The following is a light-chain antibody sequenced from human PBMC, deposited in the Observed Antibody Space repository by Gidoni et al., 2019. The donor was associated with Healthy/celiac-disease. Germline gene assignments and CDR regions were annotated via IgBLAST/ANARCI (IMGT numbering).Light chain of an antibody. CDR2: DVS. Sequence: QSALTQPASVSGSPGQSITISCTGTSSDVGGYNYVSWSQQHPGKAPKLMIYDVSNRPSGVSNRFSGSKSGNTASLTISGRQAEDEADYYCSSYTSSSSYVFGTGTKVTVL. J-gene: IGLJ1*01. V-gene: IGLV2-14*03. CDR3: SSYTSSSSYV. CDR1: SSDVGGYNY.